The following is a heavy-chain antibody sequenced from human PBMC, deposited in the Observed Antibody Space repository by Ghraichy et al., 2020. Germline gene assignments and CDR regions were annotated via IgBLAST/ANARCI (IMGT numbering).Heavy chain of an antibody. CDR3: TTDIMITFGGVIVSPFFY. J-gene: IGHJ4*02. D-gene: IGHD3-16*02. CDR1: GISFTDAY. Sequence: GRSLRLSCAASGISFTDAYMNWVRQAPGKGLEWVGRIYRETDGGTTEYAASVKGRFSISRDDSNNLLYLQMNNLKSEDTAVYYCTTDIMITFGGVIVSPFFYWGQGTLVTVSS. V-gene: IGHV3-15*01. CDR2: IYRETDGGTT.